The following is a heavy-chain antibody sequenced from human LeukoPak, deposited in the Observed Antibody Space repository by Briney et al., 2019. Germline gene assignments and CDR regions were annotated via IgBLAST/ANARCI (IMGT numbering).Heavy chain of an antibody. CDR2: ITTTRRWI. CDR3: ARSGGSGTNYQLRYNWFDP. CDR1: GFTFSNYD. Sequence: GGSLRLSCAASGFTFSNYDMNWVRQAPGKGLGGLSSITTTRRWIYYAGSVKGRFTVSRDNAKNSLYLQMNTLRAEDTAVYYCARSGGSGTNYQLRYNWFDPWGQGTLVTVSS. V-gene: IGHV3-21*01. D-gene: IGHD3-10*01. J-gene: IGHJ5*02.